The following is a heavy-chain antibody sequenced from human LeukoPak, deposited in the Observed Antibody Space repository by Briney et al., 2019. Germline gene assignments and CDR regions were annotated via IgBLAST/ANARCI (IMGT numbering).Heavy chain of an antibody. CDR1: GFTFSSYS. D-gene: IGHD3-22*01. CDR2: ISSSSSYI. CDR3: AKATHHYDSSVLDY. J-gene: IGHJ4*02. V-gene: IGHV3-21*04. Sequence: GGSLRLSCAASGFTFSSYSMNWVRQAPGRGLEWVSSISSSSSYIYYADSVKGRFTISRDNSKNTLYLQMNSLRAEDTAVFYCAKATHHYDSSVLDYWGQGTLVTVSS.